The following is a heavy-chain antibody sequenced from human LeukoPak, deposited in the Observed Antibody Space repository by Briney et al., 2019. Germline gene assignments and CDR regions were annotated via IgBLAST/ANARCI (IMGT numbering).Heavy chain of an antibody. CDR1: GGSFSGYY. CDR3: ARVVVPAANYYYYYYMDV. Sequence: SETLSLTCAVYGGSFSGYYWSWIRQPPGKGLEWIGEINHSGSTNYNPSLKSRVTISVDTSKNQFSLKLSCVTAADTAVYYCARVVVPAANYYYYYYMDVWGKGTTVTVSS. CDR2: INHSGST. J-gene: IGHJ6*03. D-gene: IGHD2-2*01. V-gene: IGHV4-34*01.